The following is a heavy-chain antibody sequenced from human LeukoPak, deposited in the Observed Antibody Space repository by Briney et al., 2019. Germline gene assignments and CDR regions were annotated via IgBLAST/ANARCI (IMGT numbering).Heavy chain of an antibody. D-gene: IGHD2-8*01. CDR2: IKQDGSEK. Sequence: GGSLRLSCAASGFTFSSYWMSWVRQAPGKGLEWVANIKQDGSEKYYVDSVKGRFTISRDNSKNTLYLQMNSLRAEDTAVYYCAKDPDCTSGICYTFFYWGQGTLVTVSS. V-gene: IGHV3-7*03. CDR3: AKDPDCTSGICYTFFY. J-gene: IGHJ4*02. CDR1: GFTFSSYW.